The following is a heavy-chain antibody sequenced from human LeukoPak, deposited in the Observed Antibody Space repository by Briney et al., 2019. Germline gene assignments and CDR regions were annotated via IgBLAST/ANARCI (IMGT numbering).Heavy chain of an antibody. V-gene: IGHV3-30*01. CDR1: GFTFSSYA. CDR3: ARDSVRNQLEPFWFDS. CDR2: ISYDGSNK. D-gene: IGHD1-1*01. J-gene: IGHJ5*01. Sequence: GRSLRLSCAASGFTFSSYAMRWVRQAPGKGLEWVAVISYDGSNKYYADSVKGRFTISRDNSKNTLYLQMNSLRAEDTAVYYCARDSVRNQLEPFWFDSWGQGTLVTVSS.